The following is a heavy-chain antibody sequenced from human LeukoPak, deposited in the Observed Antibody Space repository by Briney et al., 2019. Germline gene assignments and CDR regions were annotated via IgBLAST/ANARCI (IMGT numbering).Heavy chain of an antibody. D-gene: IGHD3-9*01. V-gene: IGHV3-23*01. CDR1: GFTFSSYA. J-gene: IGHJ4*02. CDR3: AKDEVLRYFDWLGVFDY. Sequence: QTGGSLRLSCAASGFTFSSYAMSWVRQAPGKGLEWVSAINGSGGSTYYADSVKGRFTISRDNSKNTLYLQMNSLRAEDTAVYYCAKDEVLRYFDWLGVFDYWGQGTLVTVSS. CDR2: INGSGGST.